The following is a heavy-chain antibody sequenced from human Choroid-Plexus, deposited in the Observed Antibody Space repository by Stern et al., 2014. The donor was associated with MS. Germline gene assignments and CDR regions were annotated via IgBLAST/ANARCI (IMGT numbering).Heavy chain of an antibody. V-gene: IGHV3-72*01. CDR3: VRVSGSSGSDF. Sequence: EVQLEESGGGLVQPGGSLRLSCVASGFTLSDHYMDWVRQAPGQGLEWVGRMRNKANSYTTQYAGSVKGRFVISRDDSKNSLYLQMNSLKSEDTAVYYCVRVSGSSGSDFWGQGTLVTVSS. CDR2: MRNKANSYTT. J-gene: IGHJ4*02. CDR1: GFTLSDHY. D-gene: IGHD6-19*01.